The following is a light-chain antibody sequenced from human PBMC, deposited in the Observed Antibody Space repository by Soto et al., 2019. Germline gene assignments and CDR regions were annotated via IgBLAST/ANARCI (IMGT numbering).Light chain of an antibody. V-gene: IGKV1-5*01. CDR2: DAS. J-gene: IGKJ5*01. CDR1: QSLNND. Sequence: DIQMTQSLSTLSASVGDRVTITCRASQSLNNDLACYQQKPGKAPNLLIYDASTLERGVPSRFSGTGSGTEFTLAINSLQPDDFATYYCQQYHRSSITFGQGTRLEIK. CDR3: QQYHRSSIT.